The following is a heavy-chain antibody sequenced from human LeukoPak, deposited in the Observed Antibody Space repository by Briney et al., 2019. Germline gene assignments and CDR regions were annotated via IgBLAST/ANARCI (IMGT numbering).Heavy chain of an antibody. J-gene: IGHJ4*02. D-gene: IGHD2-2*01. CDR2: VNPDGNEK. CDR1: GFIFSSYW. CDR3: ARGQYQLL. Sequence: GGSLRLSCAASGFIFSSYWMSWVRQAPGKGLEWVAKVNPDGNEKYYVDSVRGRFTISKDNPKNSVYLQMDSLKAEDTAVYYCARGQYQLLWGKGALIILSS. V-gene: IGHV3-7*04.